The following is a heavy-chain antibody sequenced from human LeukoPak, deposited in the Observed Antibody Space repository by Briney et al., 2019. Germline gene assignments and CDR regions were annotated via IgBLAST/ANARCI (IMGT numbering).Heavy chain of an antibody. D-gene: IGHD2-15*01. CDR1: GYSYNSYW. CDR3: ARLGVKGGFDV. Sequence: GESLKISCKGSGYSYNSYWIGWVRQVPGKGLEWVGLIYPGDSDTRYSPSFQGQITISADRSIRTAYLQWSSLKASDTAMYFCARLGVKGGFDVWGLGTMVTVSS. V-gene: IGHV5-51*01. J-gene: IGHJ3*01. CDR2: IYPGDSDT.